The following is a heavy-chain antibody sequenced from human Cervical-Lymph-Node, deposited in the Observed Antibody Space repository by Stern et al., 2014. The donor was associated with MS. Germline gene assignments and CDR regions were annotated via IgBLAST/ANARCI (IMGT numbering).Heavy chain of an antibody. D-gene: IGHD1-1*01. CDR1: GGTFSSYA. CDR2: SIIIFGTD. J-gene: IGHJ5*02. V-gene: IGHV1-69*01. Sequence: QLQLAQSGAGVKKPGSSVKVSCTASGGTFSSYAIRWVRQAPGQGLEWMGGSIIIFGTDTYEQQFQSRVTITADESTSTAYLEQGSLRAEDTAVYDCARRQVGTGLRFDPWGQGTLVTVSS. CDR3: ARRQVGTGLRFDP.